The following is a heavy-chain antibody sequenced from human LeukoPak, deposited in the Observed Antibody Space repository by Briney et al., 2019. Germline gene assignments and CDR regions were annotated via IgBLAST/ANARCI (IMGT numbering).Heavy chain of an antibody. V-gene: IGHV3-21*01. CDR1: GFTFSSYS. J-gene: IGHJ6*02. D-gene: IGHD6-19*01. Sequence: GGSLRLSCAASGFTFSSYSMNWVRQAPGKGLEWVSSISSSSSYIYYTDSVKGRFTISRDNAKNSLYLQMNSLRAEDTAVYYCARDQWPVHPEGVDYYYGMDVWGQGTTVTVSS. CDR3: ARDQWPVHPEGVDYYYGMDV. CDR2: ISSSSSYI.